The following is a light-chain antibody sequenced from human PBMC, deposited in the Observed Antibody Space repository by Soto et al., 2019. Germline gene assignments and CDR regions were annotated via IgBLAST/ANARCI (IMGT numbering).Light chain of an antibody. V-gene: IGKV3-20*01. CDR1: QSVSSSY. J-gene: IGKJ1*01. CDR3: QQYGSSPPWT. CDR2: GAS. Sequence: EIVLTQSPCTLSLSPGERATLSCRASQSVSSSYLAWYQPKPGQAPRLLSYGASSRATGIPDRFSGSGSGTDFTLTISRLEPEDFAVYDGQQYGSSPPWTFGQGTKVDIK.